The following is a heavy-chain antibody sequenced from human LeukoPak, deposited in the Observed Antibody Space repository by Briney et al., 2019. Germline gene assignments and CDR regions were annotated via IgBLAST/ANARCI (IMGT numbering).Heavy chain of an antibody. CDR3: ARDSGGSLFDF. Sequence: PSETLSLTCTVSGGSISSGGYYWSWIRQHPGKGLEWIGYIYYSGSTYYNPSLKSRVTISVDTSKNQFSLKLSSVTAADTAVYYCARDSGGSLFDFWGQGTLITVSS. V-gene: IGHV4-31*03. D-gene: IGHD2-15*01. CDR2: IYYSGST. J-gene: IGHJ4*02. CDR1: GGSISSGGYY.